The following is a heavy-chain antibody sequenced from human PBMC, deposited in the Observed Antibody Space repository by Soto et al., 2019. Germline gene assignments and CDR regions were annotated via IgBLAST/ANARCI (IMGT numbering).Heavy chain of an antibody. CDR1: GFTFSSYS. V-gene: IGHV3-48*01. CDR3: ARDCSSTSCYEGKGAFDI. J-gene: IGHJ3*02. CDR2: ISSSSSTI. D-gene: IGHD2-2*01. Sequence: GGSLRLSCVASGFTFSSYSMNWVRQAPGKGLEWVSYISSSSSTIYYADSVKGRFTISRDNAKNSLYLQMNSLRAEDTAVYYCARDCSSTSCYEGKGAFDIWGQGTMVTVSS.